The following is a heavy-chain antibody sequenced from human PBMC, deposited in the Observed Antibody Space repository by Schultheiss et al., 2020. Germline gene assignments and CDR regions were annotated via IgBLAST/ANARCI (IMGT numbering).Heavy chain of an antibody. CDR2: IYYSGST. V-gene: IGHV4-59*04. CDR3: ARGITIFGVPLYGMDV. J-gene: IGHJ6*02. D-gene: IGHD3-3*01. CDR1: GGSISSYY. Sequence: SETLSLTCTVSGGSISSYYWSWIRQPPGKGLEWIGYIYYSGSTYYNPSLKSRVTISVDTSKNQFSLQLSSVTAADTAVYYCARGITIFGVPLYGMDVWGQGTTVTVSS.